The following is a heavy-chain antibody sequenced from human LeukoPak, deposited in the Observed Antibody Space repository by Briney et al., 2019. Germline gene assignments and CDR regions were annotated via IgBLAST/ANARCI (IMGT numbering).Heavy chain of an antibody. V-gene: IGHV3-30*02. CDR1: GFTFSIYG. Sequence: GGSLRLSCAASGFTFSIYGMHWVRQAPGKGLEWVAFIRYDGSNKYYADSVKGRFTISRDNSKNTLYLQMNSLRAEDTAVYYCAKEEFCSGGSCYPDYWGQGTLGTVSS. CDR3: AKEEFCSGGSCYPDY. J-gene: IGHJ4*02. CDR2: IRYDGSNK. D-gene: IGHD2-15*01.